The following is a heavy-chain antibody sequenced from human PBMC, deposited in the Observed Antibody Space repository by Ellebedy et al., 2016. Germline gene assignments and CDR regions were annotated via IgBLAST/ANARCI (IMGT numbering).Heavy chain of an antibody. CDR2: MNPNSGNA. CDR1: GYTFTSYD. D-gene: IGHD3-10*01. CDR3: ARDFLYGSGSYYNDDYFDY. Sequence: ASVKVSCKASGYTFTSYDINWVRQATGQGLEWMGWMNPNSGNAVYAQKFQGRVTMTRNTAISTAYMELSSLRSEDTAIYYCARDFLYGSGSYYNDDYFDYWGQGTLVTVSS. J-gene: IGHJ4*02. V-gene: IGHV1-8*01.